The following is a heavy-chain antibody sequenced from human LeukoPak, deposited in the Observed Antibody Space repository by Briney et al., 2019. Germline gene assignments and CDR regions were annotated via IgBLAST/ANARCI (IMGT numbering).Heavy chain of an antibody. CDR3: ARDEVDTAMVNF. D-gene: IGHD5-18*01. V-gene: IGHV4-34*01. CDR1: GGSFSGYY. CDR2: INHSGST. Sequence: ASETLSLTCAVYGGSFSGYYWSWIRQPPGKGLEWIGEINHSGSTNYNPSLKSRVTISVDTSKNQFSLKLSSVTAADTAVYYCARDEVDTAMVNFWGQGTLVTVSS. J-gene: IGHJ4*02.